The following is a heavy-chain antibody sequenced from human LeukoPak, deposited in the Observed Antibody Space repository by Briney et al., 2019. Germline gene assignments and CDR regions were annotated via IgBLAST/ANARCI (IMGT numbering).Heavy chain of an antibody. CDR1: GFTFSTYA. D-gene: IGHD6-13*01. J-gene: IGHJ4*01. CDR3: AKDPRSGTGAY. Sequence: GGSLRLSRAASGFTFSTYAMSWVRQAPGKGLEWVSAISGSGGSTYYADSVKGRFTISRDNSKNTLYLQMNSLRAEDTAVYYCAKDPRSGTGAYWGHGTLVTVSS. V-gene: IGHV3-23*01. CDR2: ISGSGGST.